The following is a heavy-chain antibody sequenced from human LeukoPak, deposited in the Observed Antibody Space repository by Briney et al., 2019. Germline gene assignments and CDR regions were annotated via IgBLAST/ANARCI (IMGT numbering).Heavy chain of an antibody. CDR2: IWYDGSNK. CDR3: AKVAATPYYYYYMDV. Sequence: PGGSLRLSCAASGFTFSSYSMNWVRQAPGKGLEWVAVIWYDGSNKYYADSVKGRFTISRDNSKNTLYLQMNSLRAEDTAVYYCAKVAATPYYYYYMDVWGKGTTVTVSS. V-gene: IGHV3-33*08. D-gene: IGHD2-15*01. CDR1: GFTFSSYS. J-gene: IGHJ6*03.